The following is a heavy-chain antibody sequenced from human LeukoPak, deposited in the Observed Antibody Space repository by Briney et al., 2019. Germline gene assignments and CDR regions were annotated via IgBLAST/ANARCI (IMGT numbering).Heavy chain of an antibody. CDR1: GFTFSSYA. CDR3: AKGPRYSSSLWSDPLGTHFDP. D-gene: IGHD6-13*01. V-gene: IGHV3-23*01. Sequence: PGGSLRLSCAASGFTFSSYAMSWVRQAPGKGLEWVSAISGSGGTTYYADSVKGRFTISRDNSKNALFLQMNSLRAEDTALYYCAKGPRYSSSLWSDPLGTHFDPWGQGTLVTVSS. CDR2: ISGSGGTT. J-gene: IGHJ5*02.